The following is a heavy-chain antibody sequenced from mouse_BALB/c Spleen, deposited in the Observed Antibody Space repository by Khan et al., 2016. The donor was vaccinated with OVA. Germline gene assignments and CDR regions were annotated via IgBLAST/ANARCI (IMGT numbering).Heavy chain of an antibody. V-gene: IGHV3-2*02. CDR2: ISNSGST. CDR3: ASELGRYYAMDY. Sequence: EVQLVETGPGLVKPSQSLSLTCTVTGYSITRDYAWNWIRQFPGNKLEWMGYISNSGSTSYNPSLKSRISITRDTSKNQFFLQLNSVTTEDTATYYWASELGRYYAMDYWGQGTSGTVSA. J-gene: IGHJ4*01. CDR1: GYSITRDYA. D-gene: IGHD4-1*01.